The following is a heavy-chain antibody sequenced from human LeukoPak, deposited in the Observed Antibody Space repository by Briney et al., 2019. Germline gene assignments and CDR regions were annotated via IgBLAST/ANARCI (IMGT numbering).Heavy chain of an antibody. D-gene: IGHD7-27*01. V-gene: IGHV4-59*01. CDR3: ARDQTGDFDY. CDR2: IYYSEST. Sequence: KSSETLSLTCTVSGGSISSYYWSWIRQPPGKGLEWIGYIYYSESTNYNPSLKSRVTISVDTSKNQFSLKLSSVTAADTGVYYCARDQTGDFDYWGQGTMVTVSS. J-gene: IGHJ4*02. CDR1: GGSISSYY.